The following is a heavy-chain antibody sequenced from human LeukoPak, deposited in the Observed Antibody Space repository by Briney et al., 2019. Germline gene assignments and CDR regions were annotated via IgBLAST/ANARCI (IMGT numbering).Heavy chain of an antibody. CDR1: GASISSTNYY. CDR2: IYYGGSS. D-gene: IGHD3-10*01. V-gene: IGHV4-39*01. J-gene: IGHJ3*01. Sequence: SETLSLNCSVSGASISSTNYYWGWVRQAPGKGLEWIGYIYYGGSSYFNPSLRSRVTISVDPSKNQVSLSLTSVTASDTALYFCASVTKVWELFLDVWGQGTTVIVSS. CDR3: ASVTKVWELFLDV.